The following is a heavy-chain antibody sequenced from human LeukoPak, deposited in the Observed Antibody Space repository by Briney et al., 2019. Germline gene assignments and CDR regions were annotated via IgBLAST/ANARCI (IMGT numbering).Heavy chain of an antibody. V-gene: IGHV3-7*02. CDR2: IKQDGSEK. CDR1: GFTFSSYW. Sequence: GGSLRLSCAASGFTFSSYWMSWVRQAPGKGLEWVANIKQDGSEKNYVDSVKGRFTISRDNAKNSLYLQMNSLRAEDTAVYYCARVPNTVTTPGFDSWGQGTLVTVSS. D-gene: IGHD4-17*01. CDR3: ARVPNTVTTPGFDS. J-gene: IGHJ4*02.